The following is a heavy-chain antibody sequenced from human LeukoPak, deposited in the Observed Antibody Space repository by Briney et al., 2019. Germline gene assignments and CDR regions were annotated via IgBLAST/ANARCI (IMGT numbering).Heavy chain of an antibody. CDR2: IKEDGSEK. V-gene: IGHV3-7*01. Sequence: GGSLRLSCAASGFTFTSYWMSWVRQAPGKGLEWVANIKEDGSEKYYVDSVKGRFTISRDNAKNSVSLQMNSLRAEDTAVYYCASWPGGWYGEDSWGQGTLVTVSS. J-gene: IGHJ4*02. D-gene: IGHD6-19*01. CDR1: GFTFTSYW. CDR3: ASWPGGWYGEDS.